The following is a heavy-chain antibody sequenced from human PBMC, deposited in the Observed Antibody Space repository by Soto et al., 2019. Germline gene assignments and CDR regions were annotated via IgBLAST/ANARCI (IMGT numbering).Heavy chain of an antibody. CDR2: INAGNGNT. J-gene: IGHJ6*03. V-gene: IGHV1-3*01. Sequence: ASVKVSCKASGYTFTSYAMHWVRQAPGQRLEWMGWINAGNGNTKYSQKFQGRVTITRDTSASTAYMELSSLRSEDTAVYYCARGLDSSSSVSYYYMDVWGKGTTVTVSS. CDR1: GYTFTSYA. D-gene: IGHD6-6*01. CDR3: ARGLDSSSSVSYYYMDV.